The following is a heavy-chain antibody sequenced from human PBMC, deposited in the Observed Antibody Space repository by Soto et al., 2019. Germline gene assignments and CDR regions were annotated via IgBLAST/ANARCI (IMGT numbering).Heavy chain of an antibody. CDR3: ARSWAYHYASGTSYGGLMGYFFNY. J-gene: IGHJ4*02. D-gene: IGHD3-10*01. Sequence: EVQLVESGGGLVQPGGSLRLSCAASGFTFSSYSVNWVRQAPGRGLEWVSYISSSSSTIYYADSVKGRFTISRDDAKNSLYLQMNSLRADDTAVYYCARSWAYHYASGTSYGGLMGYFFNYWGQGTLVTVSS. CDR1: GFTFSSYS. CDR2: ISSSSSTI. V-gene: IGHV3-48*01.